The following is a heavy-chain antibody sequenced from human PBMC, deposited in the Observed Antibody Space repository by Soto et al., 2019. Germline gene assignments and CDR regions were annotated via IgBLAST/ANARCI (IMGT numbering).Heavy chain of an antibody. CDR1: GGTFSSYA. Sequence: SVKVSCKASGGTFSSYAISWVRQAPGQGLEWMGGIIPIFGTANYAQKFQGRVTITADESTSTAYMELSSLRSEDTAVYYCARVKGYYDSSGYYYDNWFDPWGQGTLVTVSS. CDR3: ARVKGYYDSSGYYYDNWFDP. J-gene: IGHJ5*02. CDR2: IIPIFGTA. V-gene: IGHV1-69*13. D-gene: IGHD3-22*01.